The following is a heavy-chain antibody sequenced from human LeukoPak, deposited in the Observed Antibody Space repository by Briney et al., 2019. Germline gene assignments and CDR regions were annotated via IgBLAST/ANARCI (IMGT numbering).Heavy chain of an antibody. J-gene: IGHJ4*02. D-gene: IGHD6-13*01. V-gene: IGHV3-53*01. CDR1: GFTFSSNY. Sequence: GGSLRLSCAASGFTFSSNYMSWVRQAPGKGLEGVSVIYSGGSTYYADSVKGRFTISRDNSKNTLYLQMNSLRAEDTAVYYCARAFRAAGTFVYWGQGTLVTVSS. CDR2: IYSGGST. CDR3: ARAFRAAGTFVY.